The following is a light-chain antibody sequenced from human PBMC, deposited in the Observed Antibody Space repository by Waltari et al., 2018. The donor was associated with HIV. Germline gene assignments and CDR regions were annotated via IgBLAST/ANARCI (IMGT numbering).Light chain of an antibody. Sequence: DIVMTQSPASLAVSLGERATINCKSSQTVLSSSNNKNYLAWYQQKPGQPPKLLIYWASTRESGVPDRFSGSGSGTDCTLTISSLHAEYVAVYHSQQYHTTRFPLGPG. CDR2: WAS. CDR1: QTVLSSSNNKNY. CDR3: QQYHTTRFP. V-gene: IGKV4-1*01. J-gene: IGKJ3*01.